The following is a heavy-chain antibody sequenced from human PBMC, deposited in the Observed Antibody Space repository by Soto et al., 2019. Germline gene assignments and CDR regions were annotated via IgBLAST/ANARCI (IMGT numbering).Heavy chain of an antibody. CDR1: GYTFTGYY. J-gene: IGHJ6*02. CDR3: ARTPMVRGGYYYYGMDV. V-gene: IGHV1-2*04. D-gene: IGHD3-10*01. Sequence: ASVKVSCKASGYTFTGYYMHWVRQAPGQGLEWMGWINPNSGGTNYAQKFQGWVTMTRDTSISTAYMELSRLRSDDTAVYYCARTPMVRGGYYYYGMDVWGQGTTVTVSS. CDR2: INPNSGGT.